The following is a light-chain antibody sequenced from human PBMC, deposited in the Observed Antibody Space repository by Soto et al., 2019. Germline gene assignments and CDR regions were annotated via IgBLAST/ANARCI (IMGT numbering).Light chain of an antibody. CDR2: EVS. V-gene: IGLV2-8*01. Sequence: QSALTQPPSASGSPGQSVTISCTGTSSDVGGYNYVSWYQQHPGKAPKLMIYEVSKRPSGVPDRFSGSKSGNTASLTVSGLQAEDDADYYCSSYAGSHYVFGTGTKVTVL. CDR1: SSDVGGYNY. J-gene: IGLJ1*01. CDR3: SSYAGSHYV.